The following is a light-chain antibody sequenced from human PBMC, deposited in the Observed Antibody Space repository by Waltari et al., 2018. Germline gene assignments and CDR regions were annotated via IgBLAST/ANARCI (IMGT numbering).Light chain of an antibody. V-gene: IGLV1-40*01. Sequence: QSVLPPPPSVSGAPGQRVSISCTGSGSNIGAGSALHWYQQLPGKAPNLLIYGVNTRPLGVPDRFSGSLSGTSAYLAIAGLQADDEADYYCQSYDPSLSVVFGGGTRLTVL. CDR2: GVN. CDR3: QSYDPSLSVV. J-gene: IGLJ2*01. CDR1: GSNIGAGSA.